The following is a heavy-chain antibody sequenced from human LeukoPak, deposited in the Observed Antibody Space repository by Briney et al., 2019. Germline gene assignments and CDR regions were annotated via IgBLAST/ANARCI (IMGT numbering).Heavy chain of an antibody. J-gene: IGHJ3*02. V-gene: IGHV4-34*01. CDR3: ARGRLYCTNGVCYDKRAFDI. D-gene: IGHD2-8*01. Sequence: PSETLSLTCAVYGGSFSGYYWSWIGQPPGKWLEWIGEINHSGSTNYNPSLKSRVTISVDTSKNQFSLKLSSVTAADTAVYYCARGRLYCTNGVCYDKRAFDIWGQGTMVTVSS. CDR1: GGSFSGYY. CDR2: INHSGST.